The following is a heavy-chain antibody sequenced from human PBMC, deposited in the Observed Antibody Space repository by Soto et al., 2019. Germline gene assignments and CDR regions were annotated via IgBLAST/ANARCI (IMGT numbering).Heavy chain of an antibody. CDR3: ARDRGAVTGQYFDY. Sequence: QVQLEESGGGLFKLGGSLRLSCAASGFTFIAVYMSWIRQAPNKGLEYISYISSIGTSANYADSVKGRFTISRDNAKNSLYLQMNSLRAEDTAVYYCARDRGAVTGQYFDYWGQGALVTVSS. CDR2: ISSIGTSA. D-gene: IGHD6-19*01. V-gene: IGHV3-11*05. CDR1: GFTFIAVY. J-gene: IGHJ4*02.